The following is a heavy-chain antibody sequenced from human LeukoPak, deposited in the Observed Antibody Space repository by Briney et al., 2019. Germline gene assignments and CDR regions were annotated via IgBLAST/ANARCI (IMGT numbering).Heavy chain of an antibody. CDR3: ARAGYCSSTSCNNWFDP. V-gene: IGHV6-1*01. D-gene: IGHD2-2*01. J-gene: IGHJ5*02. CDR2: TYYRSKWYN. Sequence: SQTLSLTCAISGDTVSNKRSAWNWIRQSPSRGLEWLGRTYYRSKWYNDYAVSVKSRITINPDTSKNQFSLQLNSVTPEDTAVYHCARAGYCSSTSCNNWFDPWGQGTLVTVSS. CDR1: GDTVSNKRSA.